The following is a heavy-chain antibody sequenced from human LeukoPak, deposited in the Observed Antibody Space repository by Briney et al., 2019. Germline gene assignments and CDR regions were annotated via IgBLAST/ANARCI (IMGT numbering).Heavy chain of an antibody. CDR1: GGSISSYY. D-gene: IGHD3-9*01. J-gene: IGHJ5*02. Sequence: SETLSLTCTVSGGSISSYYWSWIRQPAGKGLEWIGRIYTSGSTNYNPSLKSRVTMPVDTSKNQFSLKLSSVTAADTAVYYCARYLLRYFDSPGWFDPWGQGTLVTVSS. V-gene: IGHV4-4*07. CDR3: ARYLLRYFDSPGWFDP. CDR2: IYTSGST.